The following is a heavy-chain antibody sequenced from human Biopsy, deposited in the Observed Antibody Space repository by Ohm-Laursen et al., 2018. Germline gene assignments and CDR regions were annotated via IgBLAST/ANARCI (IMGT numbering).Heavy chain of an antibody. CDR1: GYTFTGYH. D-gene: IGHD3-3*01. CDR3: ARELGDFWGGRQFDF. Sequence: ASVKVSCKASGYTFTGYHVHWVRQAPGQGLEWMGWIDPKSGGTNYAQKFQGRVTMTKDTSISTTYMELRRLTSDDTAVFYCARELGDFWGGRQFDFWGQGTLVTVSS. J-gene: IGHJ5*01. V-gene: IGHV1-2*02. CDR2: IDPKSGGT.